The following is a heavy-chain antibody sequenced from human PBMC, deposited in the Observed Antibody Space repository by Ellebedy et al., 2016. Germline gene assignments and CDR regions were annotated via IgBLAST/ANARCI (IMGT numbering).Heavy chain of an antibody. CDR3: ARLMVRGVTGAYYFDY. CDR2: IYPGDSDT. Sequence: GESLKISXKGSGYSFTSYWIGWVRQMPGKGLEWMGIIYPGDSDTRYSPSFQGQVTISADKSISTAYLQWSSLKASDTAMYYCARLMVRGVTGAYYFDYWGQGTLVTVSS. V-gene: IGHV5-51*01. J-gene: IGHJ4*02. D-gene: IGHD3-10*01. CDR1: GYSFTSYW.